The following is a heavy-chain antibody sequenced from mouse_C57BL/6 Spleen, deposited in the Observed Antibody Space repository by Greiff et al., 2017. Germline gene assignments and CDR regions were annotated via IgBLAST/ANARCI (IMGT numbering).Heavy chain of an antibody. CDR3: ARSGYYGSDYAMDY. V-gene: IGHV1-64*01. J-gene: IGHJ4*01. CDR1: GYTFTSYW. D-gene: IGHD1-1*01. Sequence: VQLQQPGAELVKPGASVKLSCKASGYTFTSYWMHWVKQRPGQGLEWIGMIHPNSGSTNYNEKFKSKATLTVDKSSSTAYMQLSSLTSEDSAVXDCARSGYYGSDYAMDYWGQGTSVTVSS. CDR2: IHPNSGST.